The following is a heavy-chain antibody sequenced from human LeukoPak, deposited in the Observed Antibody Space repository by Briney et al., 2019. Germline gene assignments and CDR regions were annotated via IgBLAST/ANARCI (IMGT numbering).Heavy chain of an antibody. CDR2: IRYDGSNK. CDR1: GFTFSSHG. Sequence: PGGSLRLSCAASGFTFSSHGMHWVRQTPAKGLEWVAFIRYDGSNKYYADSVKGRFIISRDNSKNTLFLQMNSLRPEDTAVYYCARDVVEYCSGGSCTRYAYWGQGSLVTVSS. V-gene: IGHV3-30*02. D-gene: IGHD2-15*01. CDR3: ARDVVEYCSGGSCTRYAY. J-gene: IGHJ4*02.